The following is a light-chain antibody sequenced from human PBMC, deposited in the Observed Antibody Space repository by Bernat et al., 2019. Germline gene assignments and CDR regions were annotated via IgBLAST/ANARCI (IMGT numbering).Light chain of an antibody. V-gene: IGLV2-23*02. CDR3: CSYAGSSTFAV. CDR1: SSDVGSYNL. CDR2: EVS. Sequence: QSALTQPASVSGSPGQSITISCTGTSSDVGSYNLVSWYQQHPGKAPKLMIYEVSKRPSGGSNRFAGSMSGNTASLTISGLQAEDEADYYCCSYAGSSTFAVFGGGTKRTVL. J-gene: IGLJ2*01.